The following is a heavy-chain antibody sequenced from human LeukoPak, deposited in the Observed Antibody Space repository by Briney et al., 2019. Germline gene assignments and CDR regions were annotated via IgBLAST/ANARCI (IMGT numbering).Heavy chain of an antibody. J-gene: IGHJ6*03. CDR3: ARHAYYYYYMDV. CDR2: IYYSGST. V-gene: IGHV4-59*08. Sequence: SETLSLTCTVSGDSISSYYCSWIRQPPGKGLEWIGYIYYSGSTSYNPSLKSRVTISLDTSNNQFSLKLSSVTAADTAVYYCARHAYYYYYMDVWGKGTTVTISS. CDR1: GDSISSYY.